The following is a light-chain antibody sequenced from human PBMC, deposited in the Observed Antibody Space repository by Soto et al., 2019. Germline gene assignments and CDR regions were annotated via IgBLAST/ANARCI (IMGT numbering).Light chain of an antibody. CDR3: AAWDDSLRGVI. Sequence: QSVVTQPPSAFGTPGQRVTISCSGGSSNIGYSYVYWYQQVPGTAPKLLIQRNNQRPSGVPDRFSGSKSGTSASLAISGLRSEDEADYFCAAWDDSLRGVIFGGGTKLTVL. CDR1: SSNIGYSY. J-gene: IGLJ2*01. CDR2: RNN. V-gene: IGLV1-47*01.